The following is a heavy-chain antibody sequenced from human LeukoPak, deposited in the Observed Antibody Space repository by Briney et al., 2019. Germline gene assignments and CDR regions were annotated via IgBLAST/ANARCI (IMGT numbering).Heavy chain of an antibody. CDR3: ARARRSGYYSVFDY. J-gene: IGHJ4*02. Sequence: SETLSLTCAVYGGSFSGYYWSWIRQPPGKGLGWIGEINHSGSTNYNPSLKSRVTISVDTSKNQFSLKLSSVTAADTAVYYCARARRSGYYSVFDYWGQGTLVTVSS. V-gene: IGHV4-34*01. D-gene: IGHD3-22*01. CDR1: GGSFSGYY. CDR2: INHSGST.